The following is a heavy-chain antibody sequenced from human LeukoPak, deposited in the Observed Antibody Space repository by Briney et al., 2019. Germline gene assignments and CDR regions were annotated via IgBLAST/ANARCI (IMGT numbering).Heavy chain of an antibody. CDR2: NYYAGGT. CDR1: GGSISSSSYY. Sequence: KASETLSLTCTVSGGSISSSSYYWGWIRQPPGRGLDWIGTNYYAGGTYYNPSLKSRVTISVDTSKNQFSLRLSSVTAADTAVYYCARGFGESEYYYYGMTSGAKGPRSPSP. V-gene: IGHV4-39*01. CDR3: ARGFGESEYYYYGMTS. D-gene: IGHD3-10*01. J-gene: IGHJ6*02.